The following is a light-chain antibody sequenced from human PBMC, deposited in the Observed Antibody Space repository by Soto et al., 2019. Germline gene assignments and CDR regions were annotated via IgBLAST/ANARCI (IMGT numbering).Light chain of an antibody. CDR2: AAS. V-gene: IGKV1-39*01. CDR1: QSISSY. Sequence: DIQMTQSPSSLSASVGDRVTITCRASQSISSYLNWYQQKPGKAPKLLIYAASSLQSGVPSRFSGSVSGTECDLTISSLQTDDSATYYCQQYYRYPVTFGQGTKVDIK. CDR3: QQYYRYPVT. J-gene: IGKJ2*01.